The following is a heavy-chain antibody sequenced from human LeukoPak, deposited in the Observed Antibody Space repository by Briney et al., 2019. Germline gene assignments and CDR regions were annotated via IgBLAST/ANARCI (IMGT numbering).Heavy chain of an antibody. CDR3: ARVGAFSSSWLLH. CDR2: ISSRGGTI. Sequence: GGSLRLSCSASGFTFSSYEMNWVRQAPGKGLEWVSSISSRGGTIYYADSVKGRFTISRDNAKNSLYLQMNSLRAEDTAVYYCARVGAFSSSWLLHWGQGTLVTVSS. CDR1: GFTFSSYE. V-gene: IGHV3-48*03. D-gene: IGHD6-13*01. J-gene: IGHJ4*02.